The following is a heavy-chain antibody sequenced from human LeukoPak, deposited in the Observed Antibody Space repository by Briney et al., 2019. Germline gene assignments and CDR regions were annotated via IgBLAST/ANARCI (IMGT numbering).Heavy chain of an antibody. V-gene: IGHV3-48*04. Sequence: GGSLRLSCAASGFTFSSFSMNWVRQAPGKGLEWVSYIRTSGTNTDYTGSVKGRFTISRDNAKNSLYLQMNSLRAEDTAVYYCARRVYNSGWYIDYWGQGTLVTVSS. CDR3: ARRVYNSGWYIDY. J-gene: IGHJ4*02. CDR1: GFTFSSFS. CDR2: IRTSGTNT. D-gene: IGHD6-19*01.